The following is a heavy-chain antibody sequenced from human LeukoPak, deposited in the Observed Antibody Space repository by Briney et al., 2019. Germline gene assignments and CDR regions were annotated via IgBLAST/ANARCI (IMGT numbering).Heavy chain of an antibody. CDR3: VRDGQGSTPLDY. CDR2: ISTDGSRP. Sequence: GGSLRLSCAASGFTFSNHWMHWVRQAPGKGLVWVSGISTDGSRPRYADSVNGRFTISRDNAKNTLYLQMNSLRAEDTAVYFCVRDGQGSTPLDYWGQGTLVTVSS. V-gene: IGHV3-74*01. J-gene: IGHJ4*02. D-gene: IGHD2-15*01. CDR1: GFTFSNHW.